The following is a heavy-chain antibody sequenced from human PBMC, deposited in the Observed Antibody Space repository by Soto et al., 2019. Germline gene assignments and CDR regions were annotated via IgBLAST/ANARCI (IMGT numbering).Heavy chain of an antibody. J-gene: IGHJ6*02. CDR3: ARALILAVAGPRKPYYDYGMDV. CDR1: GFTFSSYA. V-gene: IGHV3-30-3*01. CDR2: ISYDGSNK. D-gene: IGHD6-19*01. Sequence: QVQLVESGGGVVQPGRSLRLSCAASGFTFSSYAMHWVRQAPGKGLEWVAVISYDGSNKYYADSVKGRFTISRDNSKNTLYLQMNSLRAEDTAVYYCARALILAVAGPRKPYYDYGMDVWGQGTTVTVSS.